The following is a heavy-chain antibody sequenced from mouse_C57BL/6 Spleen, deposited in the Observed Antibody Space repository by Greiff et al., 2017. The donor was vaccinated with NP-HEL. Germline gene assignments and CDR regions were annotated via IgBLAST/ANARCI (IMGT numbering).Heavy chain of an antibody. J-gene: IGHJ4*01. V-gene: IGHV1-64*01. Sequence: QVQLQQPGAELVKPGASVKLSCKASGYTFTSYWMHWVKQRPGQGLEWIGMIHPNSGSTNYNEKFKSKATLTVDKSSSTAYMQPSSLTSEDSAVFYCARDWHYAMDYWGQGTSVTVSS. CDR1: GYTFTSYW. CDR2: IHPNSGST. CDR3: ARDWHYAMDY.